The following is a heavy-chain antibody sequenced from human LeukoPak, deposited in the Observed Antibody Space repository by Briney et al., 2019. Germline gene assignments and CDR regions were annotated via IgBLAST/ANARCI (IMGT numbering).Heavy chain of an antibody. CDR1: GGPINSYY. Sequence: SETLSLTCTVSGGPINSYYWSWIRQPAGKGLEWIGRIYSSGSTNCNPSLKSRVSMSVDTSKNQFSLKLTSVTAADTAVYYCARGGKATVVTMWGQGILVTVSS. J-gene: IGHJ4*02. V-gene: IGHV4-4*07. CDR2: IYSSGST. D-gene: IGHD4-23*01. CDR3: ARGGKATVVTM.